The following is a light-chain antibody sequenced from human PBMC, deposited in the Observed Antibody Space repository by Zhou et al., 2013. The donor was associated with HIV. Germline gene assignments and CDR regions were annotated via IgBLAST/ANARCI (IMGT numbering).Light chain of an antibody. CDR2: GAS. CDR3: QQYGTSPT. V-gene: IGKV3-20*01. J-gene: IGKJ1*01. CDR1: QSVSNTN. Sequence: DIVLTQFPGTLSLSPGERATLSCRASQSVSNTNLAWYQQKPGQAPSLLIFGASSRATGIPDRFSGSGSGADFTLTISRLEAEDFAVYYCQQYGTSPTFGQGTKV.